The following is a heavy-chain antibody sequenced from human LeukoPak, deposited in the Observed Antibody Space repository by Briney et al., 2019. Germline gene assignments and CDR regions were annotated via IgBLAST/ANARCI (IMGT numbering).Heavy chain of an antibody. CDR1: GYTFTGYY. V-gene: IGHV1-2*02. CDR2: INPNSGGT. D-gene: IGHD5-24*01. J-gene: IGHJ4*02. CDR3: ARDVGDGYNYFDY. Sequence: ASVKVSCKASGYTFTGYYMHWVRQAPGQGLEWMGWINPNSGGTNYAQKFQGRVTMTRDTSISTDYMELSSLRSEDTAVYYCARDVGDGYNYFDYWGQGTLVTVSS.